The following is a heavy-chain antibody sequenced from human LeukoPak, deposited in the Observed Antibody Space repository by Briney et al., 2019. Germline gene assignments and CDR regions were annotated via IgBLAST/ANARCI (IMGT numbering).Heavy chain of an antibody. CDR3: ARDTWRAVAGTSTYYYTGMDA. V-gene: IGHV3-7*03. Sequence: GGSLRLSCAASRFTFSSYWMSWVRQAPGKGLEWVANIKLDGSEKSYVDSVKGRFTISRDSAKNSLYLQMNSLRVEDTAVYYCARDTWRAVAGTSTYYYTGMDAWGQGTTVTVSS. D-gene: IGHD6-19*01. CDR2: IKLDGSEK. CDR1: RFTFSSYW. J-gene: IGHJ6*02.